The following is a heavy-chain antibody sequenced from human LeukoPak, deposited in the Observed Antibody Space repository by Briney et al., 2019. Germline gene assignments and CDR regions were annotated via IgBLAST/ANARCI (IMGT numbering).Heavy chain of an antibody. J-gene: IGHJ4*02. CDR1: GFTFSSYG. CDR2: ISGSGGST. CDR3: AKYRTYYDILTGYGGYYFDY. V-gene: IGHV3-23*01. D-gene: IGHD3-9*01. Sequence: PGGSLRLSCAASGFTFSSYGMSWVRQAPGKGLEWVSAISGSGGSTYYADSVKGRFTISRDNSKNTLYLQMNSLRAEDTAVYYCAKYRTYYDILTGYGGYYFDYWGQGTLVTVSS.